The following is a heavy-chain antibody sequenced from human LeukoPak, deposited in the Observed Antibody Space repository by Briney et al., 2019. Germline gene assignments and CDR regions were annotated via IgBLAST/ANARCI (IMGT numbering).Heavy chain of an antibody. Sequence: GGSLRLSCAASGFTVSSNYMSWVRQAPGKGLEWVSVIYSGGSTYYADSVKGRFTISRDNSKNTLYLQMNSLRAEDTAVYYCARGSYSSSCFDYWGQGTLVTVSS. J-gene: IGHJ4*02. CDR3: ARGSYSSSCFDY. D-gene: IGHD6-13*01. CDR1: GFTVSSNY. CDR2: IYSGGST. V-gene: IGHV3-53*01.